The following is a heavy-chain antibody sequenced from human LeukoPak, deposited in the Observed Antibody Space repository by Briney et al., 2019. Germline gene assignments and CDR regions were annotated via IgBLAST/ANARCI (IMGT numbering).Heavy chain of an antibody. CDR3: ARLNTDP. CDR2: INPNSGAT. J-gene: IGHJ5*02. CDR1: GYTLTVFY. V-gene: IGHV1-2*02. Sequence: ASVTVSCRASGYTLTVFYIHWVRQALGQGLEWMGRINPNSGATNYAQKFQGRVTMTRDTSISTVYMELSGLRSDDTAVYFCARLNTDPWGQGTLVTVPS.